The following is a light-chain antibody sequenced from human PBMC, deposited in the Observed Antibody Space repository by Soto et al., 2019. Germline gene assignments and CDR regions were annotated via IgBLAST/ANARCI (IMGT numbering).Light chain of an antibody. Sequence: DIQMTQSPSTLSASVGDRVTITCRASQTISNWLAWYQQKPEKAPKILIYDASSLEGGVPSRFSGSGSGTEFTLTLSSLQPDDFATYYCQQYYSYWTFGQGTKVDIK. CDR3: QQYYSYWT. J-gene: IGKJ1*01. CDR2: DAS. CDR1: QTISNW. V-gene: IGKV1-5*01.